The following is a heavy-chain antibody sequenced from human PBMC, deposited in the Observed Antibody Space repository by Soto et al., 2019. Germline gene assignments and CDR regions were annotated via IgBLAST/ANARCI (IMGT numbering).Heavy chain of an antibody. Sequence: LRLSCAASGFTFSSYAMSWVRQAPGKGLEWVSAISGSGGSTYYADSVKGRFTISRDNSKNTLYLQMNSLRAEDTAVYYCAKEDDSSGYYYPGVFDYWGQGTLVTVSS. J-gene: IGHJ4*02. V-gene: IGHV3-23*01. CDR1: GFTFSSYA. CDR2: ISGSGGST. CDR3: AKEDDSSGYYYPGVFDY. D-gene: IGHD3-22*01.